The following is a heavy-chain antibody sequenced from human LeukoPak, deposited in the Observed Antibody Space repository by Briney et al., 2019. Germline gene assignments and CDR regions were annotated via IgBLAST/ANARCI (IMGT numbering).Heavy chain of an antibody. D-gene: IGHD1-1*01. CDR3: AKDWNDVGLLDY. CDR2: IWYDGSNK. V-gene: IGHV3-33*06. Sequence: GRSLRLSCAASGFTFSSYGMHWVRQAPGKGLEWVAVIWYDGSNKYYADSVKGRFTISRDSSKNTLYLQMNSLRAEDTAVYYCAKDWNDVGLLDYWGQGTLVTVSS. CDR1: GFTFSSYG. J-gene: IGHJ4*02.